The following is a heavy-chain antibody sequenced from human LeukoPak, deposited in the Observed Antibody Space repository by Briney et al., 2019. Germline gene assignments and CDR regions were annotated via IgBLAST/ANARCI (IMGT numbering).Heavy chain of an antibody. D-gene: IGHD3-9*01. CDR3: ARARSLYYDILTGYEYDY. V-gene: IGHV1-69*06. CDR1: GDTFSSYA. CDR2: IIPIFGTA. Sequence: ASVKVSCKASGDTFSSYAISWVRQAPGQGLEWMGGIIPIFGTANYAQKFQGRVTITADKSTSTAYMELSSLRSEDTAVYYCARARSLYYDILTGYEYDYWGQGTLVTVSS. J-gene: IGHJ4*02.